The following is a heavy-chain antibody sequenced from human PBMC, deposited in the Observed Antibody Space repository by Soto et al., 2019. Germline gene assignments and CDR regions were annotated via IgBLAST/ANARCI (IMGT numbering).Heavy chain of an antibody. V-gene: IGHV4-59*01. CDR3: ASAAHLTVRGVIHSYYYMDV. CDR2: IYYSGTT. CDR1: GGSISSYY. D-gene: IGHD3-10*01. Sequence: SETLSLTCTVSGGSISSYYWSWIRQPPGKGLEWIGYIYYSGTTNYNPSLKSRVTISVDTSKNQFSLKLSSVTAADTAIYYCASAAHLTVRGVIHSYYYMDVWGTGTTVTVSS. J-gene: IGHJ6*03.